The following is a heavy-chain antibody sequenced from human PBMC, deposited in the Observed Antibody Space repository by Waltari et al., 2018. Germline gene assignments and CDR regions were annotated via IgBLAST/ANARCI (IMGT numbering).Heavy chain of an antibody. CDR2: IKPDGTEK. V-gene: IGHV3-7*01. D-gene: IGHD3-10*01. Sequence: EVQLVESGGGLVQPGGSLRLSCAASGFTFTRHWISWVRQAPGKGLEWVANIKPDGTEKYYVDSVKGRFTISRDNAKNSLYLQMNSLRAEDTALYYCARDWDDNSGSALDYWGQGTLVTVSS. CDR3: ARDWDDNSGSALDY. CDR1: GFTFTRHW. J-gene: IGHJ4*02.